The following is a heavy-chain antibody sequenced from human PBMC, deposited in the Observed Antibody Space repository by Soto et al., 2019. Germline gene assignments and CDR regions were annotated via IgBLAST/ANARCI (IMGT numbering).Heavy chain of an antibody. CDR2: ISAYNGNT. V-gene: IGHV1-18*01. Sequence: ASVKVSCKASGYTFTSYGISWVRQAPGQGLEWMGWISAYNGNTNYAQKLQGRVTMTTDTSTSTAYMELRSLRSDDTVVYYCARVYGSGSYYFLGYDYWGQGTLVTVSS. J-gene: IGHJ4*02. CDR3: ARVYGSGSYYFLGYDY. CDR1: GYTFTSYG. D-gene: IGHD3-10*01.